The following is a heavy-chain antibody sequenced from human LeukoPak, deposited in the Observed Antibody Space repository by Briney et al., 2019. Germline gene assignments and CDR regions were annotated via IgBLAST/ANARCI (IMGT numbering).Heavy chain of an antibody. CDR1: GFSFRNFG. J-gene: IGHJ6*03. Sequence: GGSLTLSCLASGFSFRNFGMTWVRQAPGKGLEWVSSISGGGGSTFYADSVKGRFTISRDNSKNALSLQMNGLRAEDTAVYYCAKDGAHSYSDPPPLQWGVQGVVFYSYYMDVWGTGATVTVSS. CDR3: AKDGAHSYSDPPPLQWGVQGVVFYSYYMDV. CDR2: ISGGGGST. D-gene: IGHD3-10*01. V-gene: IGHV3-23*01.